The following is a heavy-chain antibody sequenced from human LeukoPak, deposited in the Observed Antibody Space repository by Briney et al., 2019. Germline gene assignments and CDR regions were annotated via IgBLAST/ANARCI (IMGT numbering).Heavy chain of an antibody. V-gene: IGHV1-2*02. CDR1: GYTFTGYY. CDR3: ARDRTRRPIIVATRSFDY. D-gene: IGHD5-12*01. Sequence: ASVKVSCKASGYTFTGYYMHWVRQAPGRGLEWMGWINPNSGGTNYAQKFQGRVTMTRDTSISTAYMELSRLRSDDTAVYYCARDRTRRPIIVATRSFDYWGQGTLVTVSS. CDR2: INPNSGGT. J-gene: IGHJ4*02.